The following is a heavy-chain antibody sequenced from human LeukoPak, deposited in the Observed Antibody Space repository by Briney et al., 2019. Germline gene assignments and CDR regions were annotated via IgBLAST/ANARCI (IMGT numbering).Heavy chain of an antibody. J-gene: IGHJ4*02. CDR2: IYYSGST. D-gene: IGHD5-24*01. CDR3: ATAINSYGYNWFLDY. V-gene: IGHV4-39*01. CDR1: GGSITSSIHY. Sequence: IPSETLSLTCTVSGGSITSSIHYWGWIRQSPGKGLEWIGTIYYSGSTYYNPSLRSRVTISVDTSKNQFSLKLSSVTASDTAIYYCATAINSYGYNWFLDYWGQGTPVTVSS.